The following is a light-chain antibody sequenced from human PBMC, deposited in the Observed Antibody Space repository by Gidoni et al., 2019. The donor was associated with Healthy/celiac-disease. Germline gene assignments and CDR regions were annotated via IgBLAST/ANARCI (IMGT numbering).Light chain of an antibody. V-gene: IGKV1-39*01. Sequence: DIQMTQSPSSLSASVGDRVTITCRASQSISSYLNWYQQKPGKAPKLLIYAASSLQSGVPSRFSGSGSGTDFTRTISSLQPEDFGTYYCQQSYSTPPTFGGGTKGEIK. CDR2: AAS. CDR1: QSISSY. J-gene: IGKJ4*01. CDR3: QQSYSTPPT.